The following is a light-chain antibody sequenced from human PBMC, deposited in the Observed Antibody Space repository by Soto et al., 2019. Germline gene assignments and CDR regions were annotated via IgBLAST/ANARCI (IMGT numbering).Light chain of an antibody. Sequence: EIVLTQSPGTLSLSPGERATLSCRASQSVSNSYSAWYQQKPGQAPRLLIHGASSRATGIPDRFSDSGSGTDFTLSISRLEPEDSAVYYCQQYGSSPPLTFGGGTKVDIK. CDR3: QQYGSSPPLT. CDR1: QSVSNSY. V-gene: IGKV3-20*01. CDR2: GAS. J-gene: IGKJ4*01.